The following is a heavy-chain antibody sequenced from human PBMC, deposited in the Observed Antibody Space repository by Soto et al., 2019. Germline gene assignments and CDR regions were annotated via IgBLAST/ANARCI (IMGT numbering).Heavy chain of an antibody. CDR2: IRTISSAI. J-gene: IGHJ4*02. CDR3: ERATASFDS. D-gene: IGHD2-21*02. CDR1: GFTFSDYP. Sequence: GVSLGLSCAASGFTFSDYPMNWVRQAPGKGLEWVSSIRTISSAIYFADSVRGRFTISRDNARNSLYLQMTSLRDEDTAVYYCERATASFDSCGQGTLVSLSS. V-gene: IGHV3-48*02.